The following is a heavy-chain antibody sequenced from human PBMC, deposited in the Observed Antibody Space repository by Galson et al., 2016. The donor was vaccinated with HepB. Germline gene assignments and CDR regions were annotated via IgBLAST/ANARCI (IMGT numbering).Heavy chain of an antibody. CDR1: GYTFTSYD. CDR3: ASVPRGRDRFDP. V-gene: IGHV1-8*01. J-gene: IGHJ5*02. CDR2: MNPKSGDT. D-gene: IGHD3-10*01. Sequence: SVKVSCKASGYTFTSYDINWARQATGQGLEWMGWMNPKSGDTGYAQNLQGRDTMTRDTSMSAAYMALRSLTSEHTAVYYPASVPRGRDRFDPWGQGTLVTVSS.